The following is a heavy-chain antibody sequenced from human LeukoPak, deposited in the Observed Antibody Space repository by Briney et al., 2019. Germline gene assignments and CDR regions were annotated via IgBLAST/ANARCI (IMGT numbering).Heavy chain of an antibody. Sequence: ASVKVSCKVSGYKLLELSMHWVRQAPGKGLEWMGGFDPEESDTVSPQKFQGRVTMTEDTSTGTAYMELSSLRSEDTAVYYCATSVDGLVTIRTYFELWGQGTPVTVSS. CDR3: ATSVDGLVTIRTYFEL. CDR1: GYKLLELS. J-gene: IGHJ4*02. D-gene: IGHD4-23*01. CDR2: FDPEESDT. V-gene: IGHV1-24*01.